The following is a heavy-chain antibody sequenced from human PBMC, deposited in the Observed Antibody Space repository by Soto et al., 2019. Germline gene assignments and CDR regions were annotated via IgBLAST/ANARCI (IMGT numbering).Heavy chain of an antibody. V-gene: IGHV3-23*01. CDR3: AKDSTIFGVAGSWFDP. Sequence: PGGSLRLSCETSGFTFGDYYMSWIRQAPGKGLEWVSAISGSGGSTYYAESVRGRFTISRDNSKNTLYLQMNSLRAEDTAVYYCAKDSTIFGVAGSWFDPWGQGTLVTVSS. D-gene: IGHD3-3*01. CDR2: ISGSGGST. CDR1: GFTFGDYY. J-gene: IGHJ5*02.